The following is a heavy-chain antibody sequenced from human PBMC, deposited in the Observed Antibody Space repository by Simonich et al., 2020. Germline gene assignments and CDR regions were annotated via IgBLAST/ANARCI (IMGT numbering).Heavy chain of an antibody. J-gene: IGHJ6*03. CDR1: GFTFSSYW. CDR2: IKKVGSEK. Sequence: EVQLVESGGGLVQPGGSLRLSCAASGFTFSSYWVSWIPQAPGKGLVWVANIKKVGSEKYYVDSVKGRFTISRDKAKNSLYLQMNSLRAEDTAVYYCARDGLGTAYYYYMDVWGKGTTVTVSS. D-gene: IGHD7-27*01. CDR3: ARDGLGTAYYYYMDV. V-gene: IGHV3-7*01.